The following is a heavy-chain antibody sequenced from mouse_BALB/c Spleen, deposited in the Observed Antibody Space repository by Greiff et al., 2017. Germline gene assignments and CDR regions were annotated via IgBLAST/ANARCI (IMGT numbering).Heavy chain of an antibody. CDR2: ISSGGST. V-gene: IGHV5-6-5*01. J-gene: IGHJ3*01. CDR1: GFTFSSYA. CDR3: ARDGGYYGSSYVGWFAY. Sequence: EVMLVESGGGLVKPGGSLKLSCAASGFTFSSYAMSWVRQTPEKRLEWVASISSGGSTYYPDSVKGRFTISRDNARNILYLQMSSLRSEDTAMYYCARDGGYYGSSYVGWFAYWGQGTLVTVSA. D-gene: IGHD1-1*01.